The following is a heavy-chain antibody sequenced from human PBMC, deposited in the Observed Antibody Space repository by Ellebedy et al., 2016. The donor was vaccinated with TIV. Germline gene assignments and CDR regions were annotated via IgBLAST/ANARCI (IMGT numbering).Heavy chain of an antibody. CDR1: RFTFSTYA. J-gene: IGHJ6*02. D-gene: IGHD3-10*01. CDR3: ARDRRAFRASMDV. Sequence: GESLKISCAASRFTFSTYAMSCVRQAQGKGLEWVSAISSSGSSTYYADSVKGRFTISRDNSKNTLYLQMNSLRAEDTAVYYCARDRRAFRASMDVWGQGTTVTVSS. CDR2: ISSSGSST. V-gene: IGHV3-23*01.